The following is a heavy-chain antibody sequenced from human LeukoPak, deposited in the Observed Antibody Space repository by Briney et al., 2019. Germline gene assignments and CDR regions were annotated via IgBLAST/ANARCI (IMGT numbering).Heavy chain of an antibody. J-gene: IGHJ4*02. CDR3: ATGRAYSSADY. V-gene: IGHV4-59*01. D-gene: IGHD6-19*01. CDR1: GGSISSYY. Sequence: SETLSLTCTVSGGSISSYYWSWIRQPPGKGLEWIGCIYYTGSTNYNPSLKSRVTISVDTSKNQFSLKLSSVAAADTAVYYCATGRAYSSADYWGQGTLVTVSS. CDR2: IYYTGST.